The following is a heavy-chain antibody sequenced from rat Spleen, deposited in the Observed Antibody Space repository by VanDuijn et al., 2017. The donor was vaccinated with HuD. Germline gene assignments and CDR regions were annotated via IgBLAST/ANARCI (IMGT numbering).Heavy chain of an antibody. CDR2: IIYDGSRT. J-gene: IGHJ3*01. Sequence: EVQLVESGGGLVQPGRSLKLSCAASGFTFSDYNMAWVRQSPKKGLEWVATIIYDGSRTFYRDSVKGRFTISRDNAKSTLYLQMDSLRSEDTATYYCTRHGLTGSGWFAYWGQGTLVTVSS. CDR1: GFTFSDYN. D-gene: IGHD5-1*01. V-gene: IGHV5S10*01. CDR3: TRHGLTGSGWFAY.